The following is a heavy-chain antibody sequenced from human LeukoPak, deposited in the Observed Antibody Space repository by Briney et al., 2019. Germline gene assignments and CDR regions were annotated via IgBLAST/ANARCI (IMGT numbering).Heavy chain of an antibody. D-gene: IGHD6-19*01. Sequence: ASVKVSCKASGYTFTSYGISWVRQAPGQGLEWMGWISAYNGNTNYAQKLQGRVTMTTDTSTSTAYMELRSLRSDDTAVYYCARDLPIAVAGTYFDYWGQGTLVTVSS. V-gene: IGHV1-18*01. CDR2: ISAYNGNT. CDR3: ARDLPIAVAGTYFDY. CDR1: GYTFTSYG. J-gene: IGHJ4*02.